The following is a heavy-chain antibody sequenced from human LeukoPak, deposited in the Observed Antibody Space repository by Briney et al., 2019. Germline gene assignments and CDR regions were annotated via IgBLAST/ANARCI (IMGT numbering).Heavy chain of an antibody. CDR2: INPSGDYT. CDR3: AKDSGSFSADY. Sequence: VASVKVSCKASGYTFTGYYMHWVRQAPGQGLEWMGIINPSGDYTRYAQNFQGRVTMTRDTSTSTVYMELSSLRSEDTAVYFCAKDSGSFSADYWGQGTLVTVSS. V-gene: IGHV1-46*01. CDR1: GYTFTGYY. J-gene: IGHJ4*02. D-gene: IGHD1-26*01.